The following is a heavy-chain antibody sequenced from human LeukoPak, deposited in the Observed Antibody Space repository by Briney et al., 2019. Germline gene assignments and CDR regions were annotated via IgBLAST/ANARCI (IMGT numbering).Heavy chain of an antibody. CDR2: INHSGST. Sequence: SETLSLTCAVYGGSFSGYYWSWIRQPPGKGLEWIGEINHSGSTNYNPSLKSRITISVDTSKNQFSLKLSSVTAADTAVYYCERRRFTMVRGAKHPRPFDYWGQGTLVTVSS. J-gene: IGHJ4*02. CDR1: GGSFSGYY. CDR3: ERRRFTMVRGAKHPRPFDY. D-gene: IGHD3-10*01. V-gene: IGHV4-34*01.